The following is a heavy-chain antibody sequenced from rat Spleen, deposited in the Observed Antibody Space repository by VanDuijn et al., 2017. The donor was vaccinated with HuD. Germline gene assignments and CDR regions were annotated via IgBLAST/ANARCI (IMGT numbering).Heavy chain of an antibody. D-gene: IGHD1-10*01. J-gene: IGHJ3*01. V-gene: IGHV5-20*01. CDR2: ISYDGGNT. CDR3: TTGMITTTNWFAY. Sequence: EVQLVESGGGLVQPGRSMKLSCAASGFTFSNYGMAWVRQAPKKGLEWVAYISYDGGNTYYRDSVKGRFTISRDNAKSTLCLQMDSLRSEDTATYYCTTGMITTTNWFAYWGQGTLVTVSS. CDR1: GFTFSNYG.